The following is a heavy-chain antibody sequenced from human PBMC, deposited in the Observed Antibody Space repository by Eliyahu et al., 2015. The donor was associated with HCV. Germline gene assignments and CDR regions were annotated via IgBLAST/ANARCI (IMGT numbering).Heavy chain of an antibody. D-gene: IGHD3-22*01. Sequence: GKGLEWVSAISGSGGSTYYADSVKGRFTISRDNSKNTLYLQMNSLRAEDTAVYYCAKDRPGYYYDSSGYYPLEYWGQGTLVTVSS. J-gene: IGHJ4*02. V-gene: IGHV3-23*01. CDR2: ISGSGGST. CDR3: AKDRPGYYYDSSGYYPLEY.